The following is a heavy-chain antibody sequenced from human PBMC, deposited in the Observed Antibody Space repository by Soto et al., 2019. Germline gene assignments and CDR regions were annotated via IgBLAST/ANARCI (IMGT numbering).Heavy chain of an antibody. D-gene: IGHD5-12*01. V-gene: IGHV4-30-4*01. Sequence: SETLSLTCTVSGGSISSGDYYWSWIRQPPGKGLEWIGYIYYSGSTYYNPSLKSRVTISVDTSKNQFSLELSSVTAADTAVYYCARVLIVATLQGYYYYGMDVWGQGTTVTVSS. J-gene: IGHJ6*02. CDR1: GGSISSGDYY. CDR3: ARVLIVATLQGYYYYGMDV. CDR2: IYYSGST.